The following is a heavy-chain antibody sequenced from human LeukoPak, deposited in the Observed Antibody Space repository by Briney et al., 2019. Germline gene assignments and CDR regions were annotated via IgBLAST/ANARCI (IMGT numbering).Heavy chain of an antibody. Sequence: ASVKVSCKASGGTFSSYAISWVRQAPGQGLEWMVGIIPIFGTANYAQKFQGRVTITADESTSTAYMELSSLRSEDTAVYYCARYYSGWYYFDYWGQGTLVTVS. CDR3: ARYYSGWYYFDY. D-gene: IGHD6-19*01. CDR1: GGTFSSYA. J-gene: IGHJ4*02. CDR2: IIPIFGTA. V-gene: IGHV1-69*13.